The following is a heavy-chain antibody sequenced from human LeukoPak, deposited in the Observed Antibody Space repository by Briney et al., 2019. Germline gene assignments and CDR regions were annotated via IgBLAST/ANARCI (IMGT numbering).Heavy chain of an antibody. CDR3: ARGVNSGYFDY. Sequence: SETLSLTCTVSGGSISSYYLSWIRQPPGKGLEWIGYIYYSGSTNYKPSLESRVTISVDTSKNQFSLKLTSVTAADTAVYYCARGVNSGYFDYCGQGTLVTVSS. CDR1: GGSISSYY. CDR2: IYYSGST. V-gene: IGHV4-59*01. J-gene: IGHJ4*02. D-gene: IGHD1-26*01.